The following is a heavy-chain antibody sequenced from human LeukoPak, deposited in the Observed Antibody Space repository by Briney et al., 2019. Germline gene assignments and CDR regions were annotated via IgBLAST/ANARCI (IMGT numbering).Heavy chain of an antibody. V-gene: IGHV3-7*01. D-gene: IGHD3-22*01. J-gene: IGHJ4*02. CDR3: AKDRGRLTMIVPFDY. CDR2: IKQDGSEK. CDR1: GFTFSSYW. Sequence: GGSLRLSCAASGFTFSSYWMSWVRQAPGKGLEWVANIKQDGSEKYYVDSVKGRFTISRDNAKNSLYLQMNSLRAEDTAVYYCAKDRGRLTMIVPFDYWGQGTLVTVSS.